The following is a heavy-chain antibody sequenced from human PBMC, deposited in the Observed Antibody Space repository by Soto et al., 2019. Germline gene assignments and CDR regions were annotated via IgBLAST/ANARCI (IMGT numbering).Heavy chain of an antibody. CDR3: AREVNYWFDP. CDR2: LSYSGSA. V-gene: IGHV4-30-2*01. J-gene: IGHJ5*02. CDR1: GISITRGGSS. D-gene: IGHD2-21*01. Sequence: SETLSLTCTVSGISITRGGSSWTWIRQPPGKGLEWIGYLSYSGSAYYNPSLKSRVTISVDRSKNQFSLKLNSVTTADTAVYYCAREVNYWFDPWGQGTLVTV.